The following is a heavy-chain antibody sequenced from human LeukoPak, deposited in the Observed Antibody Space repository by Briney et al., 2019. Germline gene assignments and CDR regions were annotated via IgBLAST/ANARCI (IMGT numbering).Heavy chain of an antibody. V-gene: IGHV1-18*01. CDR3: ATLVRDSSGWYDAFDI. D-gene: IGHD6-19*01. CDR1: GYTFTSYG. Sequence: ASVKVSCKASGYTFTSYGISWVRQAPGQGLEWMGWISAYNGNTNYAQKFQGRVTITADKSTSTAYMELSSLRSEDTAVYYCATLVRDSSGWYDAFDIWGQGTMVTVSS. CDR2: ISAYNGNT. J-gene: IGHJ3*02.